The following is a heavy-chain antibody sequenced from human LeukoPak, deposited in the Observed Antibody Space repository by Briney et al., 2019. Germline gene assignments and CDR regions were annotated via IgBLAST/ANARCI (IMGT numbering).Heavy chain of an antibody. CDR2: IYYSGST. D-gene: IGHD3-3*01. V-gene: IGHV4-59*01. Sequence: SETLSLTCTVSGGSISSYYWSWIRQPPGKGLEWIGYIYYSGSTNYNPSLKSRVTISVDTSKNQFSLKLSSVTAADTAVYYCATAWSLPGAFDIWGKGTMVTVSS. J-gene: IGHJ3*02. CDR3: ATAWSLPGAFDI. CDR1: GGSISSYY.